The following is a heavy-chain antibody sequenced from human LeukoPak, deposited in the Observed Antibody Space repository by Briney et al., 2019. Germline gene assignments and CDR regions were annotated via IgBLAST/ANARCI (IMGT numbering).Heavy chain of an antibody. Sequence: GGSLRLSCAASGFTFSDYYMSWIRQAPGKGLEWVPYISSSSSYTNYADSVKGRFTISRDNAKNSLYLQMNSLRAEDTAVYYCAREGDSSWYEGAFDPWGQGTLVTVSS. CDR1: GFTFSDYY. CDR2: ISSSSSYT. V-gene: IGHV3-11*05. J-gene: IGHJ5*02. D-gene: IGHD6-13*01. CDR3: AREGDSSWYEGAFDP.